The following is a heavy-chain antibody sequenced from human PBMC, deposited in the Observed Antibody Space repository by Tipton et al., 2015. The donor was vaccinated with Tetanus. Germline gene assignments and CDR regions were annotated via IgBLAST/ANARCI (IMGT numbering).Heavy chain of an antibody. D-gene: IGHD3-3*01. V-gene: IGHV4-34*01. Sequence: TLSLTCTVSGGSISGSYWTWIRQPPGKGLEWIGEINHTGSTNYNPSLKSRVTISVDTSKHQFSLKLSSVTAADTAVYYCARAWSHWSAYYRGWGQGTLVTVSS. CDR1: GGSISGSY. CDR2: INHTGST. CDR3: ARAWSHWSAYYRG. J-gene: IGHJ4*02.